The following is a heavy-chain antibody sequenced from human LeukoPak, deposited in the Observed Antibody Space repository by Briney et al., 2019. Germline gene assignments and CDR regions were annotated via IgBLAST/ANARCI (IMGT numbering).Heavy chain of an antibody. D-gene: IGHD3-10*01. CDR1: GNYW. CDR3: AKDQLEYYYGSGSSDY. CDR2: INSDGSWT. J-gene: IGHJ4*02. V-gene: IGHV3-74*01. Sequence: GGSLRLSCAASGNYWMHWVRQAPGKGLVWVSHINSDGSWTSYADSVKGRFTISRDNSKNTLCLQMISLRAEDTAVYYCAKDQLEYYYGSGSSDYWGQGTLVTVSS.